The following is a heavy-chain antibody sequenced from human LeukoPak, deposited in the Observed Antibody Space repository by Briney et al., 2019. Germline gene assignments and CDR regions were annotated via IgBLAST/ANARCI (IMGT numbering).Heavy chain of an antibody. CDR3: ARGQGTTRPPSFDY. J-gene: IGHJ4*02. V-gene: IGHV1-8*01. Sequence: ASVKVSCKASGYTFTSYDISWVRQATGQGLEWMGWMNPNSGNTGYAQKFQGRVTMTRNTSISTAYMELSSLRSEDTAVYYCARGQGTTRPPSFDYWGQGTLVTVSS. D-gene: IGHD4-17*01. CDR1: GYTFTSYD. CDR2: MNPNSGNT.